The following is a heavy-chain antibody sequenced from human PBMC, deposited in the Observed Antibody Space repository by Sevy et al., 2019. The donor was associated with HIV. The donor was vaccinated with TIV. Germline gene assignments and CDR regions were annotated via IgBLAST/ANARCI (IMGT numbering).Heavy chain of an antibody. CDR2: IYPSDSEI. Sequence: AGESLKISCKGSGYSFTTYWIGWVRQMPGKDLEWIGIIYPSDSEIRCSPPFQGQVTISADKSISTAYLQWSSLKASDSAVYYCVIGGRDSYVRYNDWHADYWGQGTLVTVSS. J-gene: IGHJ4*02. CDR1: GYSFTTYW. D-gene: IGHD3-9*01. V-gene: IGHV5-51*01. CDR3: VIGGRDSYVRYNDWHADY.